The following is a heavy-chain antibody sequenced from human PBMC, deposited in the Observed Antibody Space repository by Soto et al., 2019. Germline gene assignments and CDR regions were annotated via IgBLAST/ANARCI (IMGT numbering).Heavy chain of an antibody. CDR1: GVSISSGGYS. CDR2: IYNSGST. Sequence: QLQLQESGSGLVKPSQTLSLTCAVSGVSISSGGYSWSWIRQPPGKGLEWIGQIYNSGSTYYNPSLKNQVTISVDRSKNQFSTKLNSVTDADTAMYYCARVMDRNYIYYWYFDLWGRGTLVTVSS. D-gene: IGHD1-7*01. V-gene: IGHV4-30-2*01. CDR3: ARVMDRNYIYYWYFDL. J-gene: IGHJ2*01.